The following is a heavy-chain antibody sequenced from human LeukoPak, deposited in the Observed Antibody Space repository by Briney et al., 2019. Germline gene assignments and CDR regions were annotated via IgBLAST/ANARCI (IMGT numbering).Heavy chain of an antibody. CDR3: ARVQGIAVPGTEYFQH. Sequence: ASVEVSCKASGYTFTGYYMHWVRQAPGQGLEWMGWINPNSGGTNYAQKFQGRVTMTRDTSISTAYMELSRLRSDDTAVYYCARVQGIAVPGTEYFQHWGQGTLVTVSS. D-gene: IGHD6-19*01. J-gene: IGHJ1*01. CDR1: GYTFTGYY. CDR2: INPNSGGT. V-gene: IGHV1-2*02.